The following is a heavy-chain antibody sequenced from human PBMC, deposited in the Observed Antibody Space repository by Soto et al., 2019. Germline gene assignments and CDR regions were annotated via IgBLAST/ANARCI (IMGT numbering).Heavy chain of an antibody. CDR1: GDSISTVDYF. J-gene: IGHJ5*01. Sequence: SDTLSLTCSVSGDSISTVDYFWSWIRQPPGQALEYIGYIYKSTTTYYNPSFESRVAISLDTSKSQFSLNVTSVTAADTAVYFCARGRYCLTGRCFPNWFDSWGQGXLVTVSS. D-gene: IGHD2-15*01. CDR3: ARGRYCLTGRCFPNWFDS. CDR2: IYKSTTT. V-gene: IGHV4-30-4*02.